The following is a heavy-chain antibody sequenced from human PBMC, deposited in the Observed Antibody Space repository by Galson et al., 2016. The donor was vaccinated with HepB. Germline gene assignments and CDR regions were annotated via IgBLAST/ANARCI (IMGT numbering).Heavy chain of an antibody. J-gene: IGHJ4*02. CDR2: LYYNDDK. D-gene: IGHD7-27*01. V-gene: IGHV2-5*01. CDR1: GFSLNTDAVA. Sequence: PALVKPTQTLTLTCTFSGFSLNTDAVAVAWIRQPPGKALEWLGLLYYNDDKRYRPSLQSRLTITKASSRDQVVLTMTNMDPVDTATYYCAHSRRLGVFTLFDSWGQGARVTVSS. CDR3: AHSRRLGVFTLFDS.